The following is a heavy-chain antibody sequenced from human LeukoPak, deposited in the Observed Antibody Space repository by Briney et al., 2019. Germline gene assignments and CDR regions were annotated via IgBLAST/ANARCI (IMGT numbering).Heavy chain of an antibody. D-gene: IGHD6-19*01. CDR3: WRGADSSGWYGFDY. CDR1: VRSISSYY. Sequence: PSETLSLTCTVSVRSISSYYWSWIRRPAGKAPECLGRIHTSGSTNFNPSLQSRVTIPVDKPKNQFSLKQNSVTASDTAVFYWWRGADSSGWYGFDYWGPGTLVTASS. V-gene: IGHV4-4*07. J-gene: IGHJ4*01. CDR2: IHTSGST.